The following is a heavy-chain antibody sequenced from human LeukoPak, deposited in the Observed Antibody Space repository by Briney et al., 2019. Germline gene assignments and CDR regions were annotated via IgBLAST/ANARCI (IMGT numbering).Heavy chain of an antibody. CDR2: ISSDGGST. D-gene: IGHD5-24*01. Sequence: QTGGSLRLSCSASGFIFSNYVMHWVRQAPGRGLQYVSGISSDGGSTFYADSVKGRFTISRDNAKNSLYLQMNSLRAEDTAVYYCARGARDGYNLWGQGTMVTVSS. V-gene: IGHV3-64*04. J-gene: IGHJ5*02. CDR3: ARGARDGYNL. CDR1: GFIFSNYV.